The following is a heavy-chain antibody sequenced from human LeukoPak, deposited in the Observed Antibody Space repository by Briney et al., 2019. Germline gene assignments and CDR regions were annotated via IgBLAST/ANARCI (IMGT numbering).Heavy chain of an antibody. CDR3: AKDPPLQDY. D-gene: IGHD4-11*01. J-gene: IGHJ4*02. CDR1: GFNFSNYA. V-gene: IGHV3-23*01. Sequence: GGSLRLSCAASGFNFSNYAMTWVRQTPEKGLEWVSAISSGDGTTYYADSVKGRFTISRDNAKNTLYLQMNGLRAEDTAVYYCAKDPPLQDYWGQGTLVTVSS. CDR2: ISSGDGTT.